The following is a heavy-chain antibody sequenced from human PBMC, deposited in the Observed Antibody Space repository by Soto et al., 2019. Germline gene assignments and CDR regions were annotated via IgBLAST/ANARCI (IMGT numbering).Heavy chain of an antibody. V-gene: IGHV1-18*01. Sequence: SVNRSCKASGYTFTSYGISWVRQAPGQGLEWMGWISAYNGNTNYAQKLQGRVTMTTHTSASTAYMELRSLRSDDTAVYYCARDGQVPAVNSYWGQGSLVIVSA. CDR2: ISAYNGNT. CDR3: ARDGQVPAVNSY. D-gene: IGHD2-2*01. J-gene: IGHJ4*02. CDR1: GYTFTSYG.